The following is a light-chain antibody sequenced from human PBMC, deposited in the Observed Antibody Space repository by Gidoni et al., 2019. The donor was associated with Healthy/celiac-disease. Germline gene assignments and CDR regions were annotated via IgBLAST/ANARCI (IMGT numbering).Light chain of an antibody. V-gene: IGKV4-1*01. CDR3: QQYYRTPLT. CDR2: WAS. J-gene: IGKJ4*01. CDR1: QRVLYSSNNKNY. Sequence: NGVDPAPTPLAGYPGEGATINCKSSQRVLYSSNNKNYLAWYQQKPGQPPKLLIYWASTRESGVPDRFSGSGSGTDFTLTISSLQAEDVAVYYCQQYYRTPLTFGGGTKLEIK.